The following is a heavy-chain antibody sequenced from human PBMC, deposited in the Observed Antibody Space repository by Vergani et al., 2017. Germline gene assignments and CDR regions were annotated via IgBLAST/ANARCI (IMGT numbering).Heavy chain of an antibody. Sequence: QVQLQESGPGLVKPSETLSLTCAVSGYSISSGYYWGWIRQPPGKGLEWIGSISHSGSTYYNPSLKSRVTISVDTSKNQFSLKLSSVTAADTAVYYCARHLGYCSSTSCYGWFDPWGQGTLVTVSS. CDR3: ARHLGYCSSTSCYGWFDP. CDR2: ISHSGST. V-gene: IGHV4-38-2*01. D-gene: IGHD2-2*01. CDR1: GYSISSGYY. J-gene: IGHJ5*02.